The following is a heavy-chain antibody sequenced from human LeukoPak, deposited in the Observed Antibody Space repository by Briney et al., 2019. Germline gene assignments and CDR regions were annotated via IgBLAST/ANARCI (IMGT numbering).Heavy chain of an antibody. Sequence: QTGGSLRLSCTGSGFTFSDHYMEWVRQAPGKGLEWDGRSRDKANSYTTEFAASVKGRFTLSRDDSKNSLYLQMNSLKTEDTAIYYCVRTQSNGLHVFDTWGQGTKVTVSS. CDR3: VRTQSNGLHVFDT. CDR2: SRDKANSYTT. CDR1: GFTFSDHY. D-gene: IGHD2-8*01. J-gene: IGHJ3*02. V-gene: IGHV3-72*01.